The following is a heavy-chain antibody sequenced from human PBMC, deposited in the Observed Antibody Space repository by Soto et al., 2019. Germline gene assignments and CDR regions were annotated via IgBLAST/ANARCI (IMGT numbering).Heavy chain of an antibody. V-gene: IGHV3-74*01. Sequence: PGGSLRLSCAASGFTFSTDWMHWVRQAPGKGLVWVSLINSDGRSTNYADSVKGRFTISRDNAKSTLYLQMNSLRADDTAVYYCARARPGYSYGGIPGYYYYMAVWGEWT. CDR1: GFTFSTDW. J-gene: IGHJ6*03. CDR3: ARARPGYSYGGIPGYYYYMAV. CDR2: INSDGRST. D-gene: IGHD5-18*01.